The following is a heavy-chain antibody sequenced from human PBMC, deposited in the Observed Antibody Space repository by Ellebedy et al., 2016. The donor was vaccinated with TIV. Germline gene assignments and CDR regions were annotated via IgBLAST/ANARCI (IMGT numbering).Heavy chain of an antibody. CDR3: ARRGSYGDYAVHVNSWFDS. J-gene: IGHJ5*01. D-gene: IGHD4-17*01. CDR2: IYQDGSEK. V-gene: IGHV3-7*01. CDR1: GFSFRSYW. Sequence: PGGSLRLSCAASGFSFRSYWMSWVRQAPGKGLEWVANIYQDGSEKYYVDSVEGRFTISRDNAKNELYLQMKSLRVEDTAVYYCARRGSYGDYAVHVNSWFDSWGQGTLVTVS.